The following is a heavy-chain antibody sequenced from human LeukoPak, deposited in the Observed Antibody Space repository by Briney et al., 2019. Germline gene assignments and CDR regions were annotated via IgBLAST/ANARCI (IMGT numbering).Heavy chain of an antibody. V-gene: IGHV4-39*07. Sequence: PSETLSLTCTVSGGSISSSSYYWGWIRQPPGKGLEWIGEINHSGSTNYNPSLKSRVTISVDTSKNQFSLKLSSVTAADTAVYYCARAPGMVRGELRDYWGQGTLVTVSS. CDR3: ARAPGMVRGELRDY. CDR1: GGSISSSSYY. D-gene: IGHD3-10*01. J-gene: IGHJ4*02. CDR2: INHSGST.